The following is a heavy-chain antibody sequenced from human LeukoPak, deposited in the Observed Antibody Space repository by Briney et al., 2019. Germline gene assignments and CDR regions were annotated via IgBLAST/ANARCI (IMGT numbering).Heavy chain of an antibody. CDR1: GGSISSYY. CDR2: IYYSGST. D-gene: IGHD3-3*01. J-gene: IGHJ5*02. V-gene: IGHV4-59*08. CDR3: ARRYYDFWSGHSTNWFDP. Sequence: SETLSLTCTVSGGSISSYYWSWIRQPPGKGLEWIGYIYYSGSTNYNPSLKSRVTISVDTSKNQFSLKLSSVTAADTAVYYCARRYYDFWSGHSTNWFDPWGQGTLVTVSS.